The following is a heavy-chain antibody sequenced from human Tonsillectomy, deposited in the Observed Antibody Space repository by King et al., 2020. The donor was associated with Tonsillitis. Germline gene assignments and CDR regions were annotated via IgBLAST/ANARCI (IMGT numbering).Heavy chain of an antibody. CDR3: ARDCVGGSCFAV. J-gene: IGHJ4*02. D-gene: IGHD3-16*01. Sequence: QLQESGPGLVKPSETLSLTCTVSGGSISRYYWSWIRQPPGKGLEWIGYIYYSGSTNSNPSLMRRVTISVDTSKNQFSLKLSSVTAADTAVFFCARDCVGGSCFAVWGQGTLVTVSS. CDR2: IYYSGST. V-gene: IGHV4-59*01. CDR1: GGSISRYY.